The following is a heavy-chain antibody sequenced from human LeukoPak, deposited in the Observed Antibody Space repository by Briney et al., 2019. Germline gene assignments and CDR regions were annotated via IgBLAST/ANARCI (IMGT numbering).Heavy chain of an antibody. CDR3: ARDYSATGSFDY. CDR2: VNHDGSVK. J-gene: IGHJ4*02. Sequence: GGSLRLSCAASGFTFNSYWMNWVRLAPGKGLQWVANVNHDGSVKYYVDSVKGRFTISRDNAENSLYLQMDSLGADDTAVYYCARDYSATGSFDYWGQGTLVTVSS. V-gene: IGHV3-7*04. D-gene: IGHD3-10*01. CDR1: GFTFNSYW.